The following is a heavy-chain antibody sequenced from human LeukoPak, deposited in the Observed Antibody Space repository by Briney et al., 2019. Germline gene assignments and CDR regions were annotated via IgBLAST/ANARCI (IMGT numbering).Heavy chain of an antibody. CDR2: ISHSGST. CDR3: ARGPLGLDDILTGYYREPRFYYYMDV. CDR1: GGSFSGYY. Sequence: SETLSLTCAVYGGSFSGYYWSWIRQPPGKGLEWIGEISHSGSTNYNPSLKSRVTISVDTSKNQFSLKLSSVTAADTAVYYCARGPLGLDDILTGYYREPRFYYYMDVWGKGTTVTVSS. V-gene: IGHV4-34*01. D-gene: IGHD3-9*01. J-gene: IGHJ6*03.